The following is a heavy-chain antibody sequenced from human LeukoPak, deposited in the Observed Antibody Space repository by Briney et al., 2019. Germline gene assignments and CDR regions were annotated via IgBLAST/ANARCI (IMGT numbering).Heavy chain of an antibody. V-gene: IGHV3-74*01. CDR2: INSDGSST. CDR3: ARGGDSSGYYYEPAVDY. D-gene: IGHD3-22*01. J-gene: IGHJ4*02. CDR1: GFAFSSYW. Sequence: GGSLRLSCAASGFAFSSYWMHWVRQAPGKGLVWVSRINSDGSSTSYADSVKGRFTISRDNAKNTLYLQMNSLRAEVTAVYYCARGGDSSGYYYEPAVDYWGQGTLVTVSS.